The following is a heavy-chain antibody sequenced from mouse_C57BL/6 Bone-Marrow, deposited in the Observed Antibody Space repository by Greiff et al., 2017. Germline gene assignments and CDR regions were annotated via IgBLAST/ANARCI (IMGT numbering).Heavy chain of an antibody. V-gene: IGHV1-20*01. D-gene: IGHD2-4*01. J-gene: IGHJ2*01. CDR3: ARSTMITAYYFDY. CDR1: GYSFTGYF. Sequence: EVQLQQSGPELVKPGDSVKISCKASGYSFTGYFMNWVMQSPGKSLEWIGRINPYNGDTFYNQKFKGKATLTVDKSSSTAHMGLRSLTSEDSAVYYCARSTMITAYYFDYWGQGTTLTVSS. CDR2: INPYNGDT.